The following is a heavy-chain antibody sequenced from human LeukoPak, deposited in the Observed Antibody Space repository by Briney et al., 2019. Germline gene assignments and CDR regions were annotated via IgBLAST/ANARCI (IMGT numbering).Heavy chain of an antibody. CDR1: GFTFSSYG. Sequence: PGGSLRLSCAASGFTFSSYGMHWVRQAPGKGLEWVAVISYDGSNKYYADSVKGRFTISRDSSKNTLYLQMNSLRAEDTAVYYCAKDEAVASTYWGQGTLVTVSS. V-gene: IGHV3-30*18. CDR2: ISYDGSNK. CDR3: AKDEAVASTY. D-gene: IGHD6-19*01. J-gene: IGHJ4*02.